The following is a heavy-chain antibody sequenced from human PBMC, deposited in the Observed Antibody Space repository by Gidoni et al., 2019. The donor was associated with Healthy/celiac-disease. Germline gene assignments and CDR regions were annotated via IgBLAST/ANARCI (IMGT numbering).Heavy chain of an antibody. CDR1: GFTFSSYD. J-gene: IGHJ4*02. V-gene: IGHV3-13*01. CDR2: IGTAGDT. CDR3: ARGPGTAVAGALDY. D-gene: IGHD6-19*01. Sequence: EVQLVVSGGGLVQPGGSLSLSCPPPGFTFSSYDMHWVRQATGKGLGWVSAIGTAGDTYYPGSVKGRFTISRENAKNSLYLQMNSLRAGDTAVYYCARGPGTAVAGALDYWGQGTLVTVSS.